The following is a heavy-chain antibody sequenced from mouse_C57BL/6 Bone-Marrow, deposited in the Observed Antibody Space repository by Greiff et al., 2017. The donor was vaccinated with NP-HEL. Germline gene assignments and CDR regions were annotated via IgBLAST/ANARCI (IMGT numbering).Heavy chain of an antibody. Sequence: VQLQQSGPVLVKPGASVKMSCKASGYTFTDYYMNWVKQSHGKSLEWIGVINPYNGGTSYNQKFKGKATLTVDKSSSTAYMELNSLTSEDSAVYYCARRGITTVVGDFDVWGTGTTVTVSS. CDR2: INPYNGGT. V-gene: IGHV1-19*01. CDR1: GYTFTDYY. CDR3: ARRGITTVVGDFDV. D-gene: IGHD1-1*01. J-gene: IGHJ1*03.